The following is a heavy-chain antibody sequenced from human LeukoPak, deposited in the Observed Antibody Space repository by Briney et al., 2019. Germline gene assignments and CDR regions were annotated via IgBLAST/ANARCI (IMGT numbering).Heavy chain of an antibody. CDR2: GSTFNGHR. D-gene: IGHD1-26*01. CDR3: ARDAVGARAFDF. J-gene: IGHJ3*01. V-gene: IGHV1-18*01. CDR1: GYTFTDYG. Sequence: GASVKVSCKVSGYTFTDYGIHWVRQAPGQGLEWISWGSTFNGHRLYGQRFQGRVTMTTDPSTTTVYMELTSLTSDDTALYYCARDAVGARAFDFWGQGTMVIVSS.